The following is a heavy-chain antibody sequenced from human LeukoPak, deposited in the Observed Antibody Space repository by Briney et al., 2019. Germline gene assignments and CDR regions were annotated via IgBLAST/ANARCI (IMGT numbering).Heavy chain of an antibody. CDR3: ARQVTGIAAAGTPGGDYYYYYMDV. J-gene: IGHJ6*03. CDR2: IYPGDSDT. Sequence: GASLQISSKGSGYSFTSYWIGWVRQMPGKGLEWMGIIYPGDSDTRYSPSFQGQVTISADKSISTAYLQWSSLKASDTAMYYCARQVTGIAAAGTPGGDYYYYYMDVWGKGTTVTVSS. V-gene: IGHV5-51*01. CDR1: GYSFTSYW. D-gene: IGHD6-13*01.